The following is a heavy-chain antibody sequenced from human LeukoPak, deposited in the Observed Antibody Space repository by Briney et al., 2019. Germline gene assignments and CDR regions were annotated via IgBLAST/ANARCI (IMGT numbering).Heavy chain of an antibody. CDR1: GGSFSGYY. D-gene: IGHD3-9*01. J-gene: IGHJ4*02. Sequence: PSETLSLTCAVYGGSFSGYYWSWIRQPPGKGLEWIGEINHSGSTNYNPSLKSRVTISVDTSKNQFSLKLSSVTATDTAVYYCARGFYYDILTGQKYYFDYWGQGTLVTVSS. CDR3: ARGFYYDILTGQKYYFDY. V-gene: IGHV4-34*01. CDR2: INHSGST.